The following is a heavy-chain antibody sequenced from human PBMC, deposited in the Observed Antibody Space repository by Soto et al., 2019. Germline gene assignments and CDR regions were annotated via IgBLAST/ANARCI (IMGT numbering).Heavy chain of an antibody. V-gene: IGHV3-23*01. Sequence: EVQLLESGGGLVQPGGSLRLSCAASGFTFSSYAMSWVRQAPGKGLEWVSAISGSGGSTYYADSVKGRFTISRDNSKNTLYLQMNSLRAEDTAVYYCAKVYRGYCSSTSCQSHSKFDYWGQGTLVTVSS. CDR3: AKVYRGYCSSTSCQSHSKFDY. CDR1: GFTFSSYA. J-gene: IGHJ4*02. D-gene: IGHD2-2*01. CDR2: ISGSGGST.